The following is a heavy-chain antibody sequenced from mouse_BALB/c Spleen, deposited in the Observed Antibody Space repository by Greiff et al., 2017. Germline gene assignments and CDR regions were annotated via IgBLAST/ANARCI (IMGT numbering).Heavy chain of an antibody. J-gene: IGHJ4*01. CDR2: ISDGGSYT. CDR3: ARDFEDY. V-gene: IGHV5-4*02. CDR1: GFTFSDYY. Sequence: EVKLMESGGGLVKPGGSLKLSCAASGFTFSDYYMYWVRQTPEKRLEWVATISDGGSYTYYPDSVKGRFTISRDNAKNNLYLQMSSLKSEDTAMYYCARDFEDYWGQGTSFTVSS.